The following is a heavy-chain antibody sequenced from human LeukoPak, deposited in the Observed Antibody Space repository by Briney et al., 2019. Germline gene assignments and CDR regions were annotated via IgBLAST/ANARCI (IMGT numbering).Heavy chain of an antibody. J-gene: IGHJ4*02. CDR3: ARDLGWGIAAAGTLDY. Sequence: GASVKVSCKASGYTFTSYGISWVRQAPGQGLEWMGWISAYNGNTNYAQKLQGRVTMTTDTSTSTAYMELGSLRSDDTAVYYCARDLGWGIAAAGTLDYWGQGTLVTVSS. V-gene: IGHV1-18*01. CDR1: GYTFTSYG. D-gene: IGHD6-13*01. CDR2: ISAYNGNT.